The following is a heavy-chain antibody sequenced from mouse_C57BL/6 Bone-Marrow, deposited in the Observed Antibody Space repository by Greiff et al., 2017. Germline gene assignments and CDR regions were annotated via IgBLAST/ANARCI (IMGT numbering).Heavy chain of an antibody. J-gene: IGHJ4*01. D-gene: IGHD2-4*01. V-gene: IGHV14-4*01. CDR3: SAYVDDYDEYYYDMDV. CDR2: IDPENGDT. Sequence: VQLKQSGAELVRTGASVKLSCTASGFNIKDDYIHWVKQRPEQGLEWIGRIDPENGDTEYASKFQGKATITADTSSNTAYLQLSSLTSEDTAVYYCSAYVDDYDEYYYDMDVWGTGTSVTVSS. CDR1: GFNIKDDY.